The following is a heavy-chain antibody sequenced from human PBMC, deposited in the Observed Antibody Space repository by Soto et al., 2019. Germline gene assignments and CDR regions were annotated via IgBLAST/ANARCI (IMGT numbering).Heavy chain of an antibody. Sequence: ELQLLESGGGLVQSGGSLRLSCAASGFTFSNSAMSWVRQAPGKGLEWVSHISYSGGSTYYADSVKGRFTISRDNSKNTLYVQMNSLRAEDTAVYYCAKGTGADGFDIWGQGTMVTVSS. CDR1: GFTFSNSA. J-gene: IGHJ3*02. CDR3: AKGTGADGFDI. V-gene: IGHV3-23*01. D-gene: IGHD3-10*01. CDR2: ISYSGGST.